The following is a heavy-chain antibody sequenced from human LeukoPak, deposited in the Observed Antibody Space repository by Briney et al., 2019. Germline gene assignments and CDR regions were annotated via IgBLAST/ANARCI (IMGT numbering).Heavy chain of an antibody. CDR2: IIPIFGTA. V-gene: IGHV1-69*13. CDR3: ARGKHQDAFDI. J-gene: IGHJ3*02. Sequence: ASVKVSCKASGGTFSSHAISWVRQAPGQGLEWMGGIIPIFGTANYAQKFQGRVTITADESTSTAYMELSSLRSEDTAVYYCARGKHQDAFDIWGQGTMVTVSS. CDR1: GGTFSSHA.